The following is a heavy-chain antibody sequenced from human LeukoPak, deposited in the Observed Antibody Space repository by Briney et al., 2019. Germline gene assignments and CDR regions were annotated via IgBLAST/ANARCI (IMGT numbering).Heavy chain of an antibody. V-gene: IGHV4-4*02. D-gene: IGHD3-10*01. CDR3: ARHSGERRDYYGSGTYYNALFDI. J-gene: IGHJ4*01. Sequence: PAETQSLTCTVSGDSISSSHWWTWVRQPAGKGLEWVGETHHSGSANYNPSLKSRVNISVDESGNHFSLRLSSVTAADTAVYYCARHSGERRDYYGSGTYYNALFDICGHGALVSVSS. CDR1: GDSISSSHW. CDR2: THHSGSA.